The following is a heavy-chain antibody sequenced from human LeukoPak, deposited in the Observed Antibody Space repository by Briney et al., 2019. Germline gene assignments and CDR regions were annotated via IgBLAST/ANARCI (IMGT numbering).Heavy chain of an antibody. CDR1: GFTFSSYS. Sequence: GGSLRLSCAASGFTFSSYSMSWVRQAPARGLEWVSSLRGGGETFYADSVKGRFTLSRDESRNAVYLQMNNLRVEETAVYFCAKARCVSSADAVLWGQGTLVTVSS. J-gene: IGHJ1*01. CDR2: LRGGGET. D-gene: IGHD3-16*01. CDR3: AKARCVSSADAVL. V-gene: IGHV3-23*01.